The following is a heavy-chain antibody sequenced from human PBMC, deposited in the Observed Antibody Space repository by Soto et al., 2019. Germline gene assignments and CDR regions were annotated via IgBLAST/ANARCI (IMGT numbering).Heavy chain of an antibody. CDR3: ASTRMIVAHFDY. CDR2: IYYGGST. CDR1: GGSISSYY. V-gene: IGHV4-59*08. J-gene: IGHJ4*02. D-gene: IGHD3-22*01. Sequence: SETLSLTCTVSGGSISSYYWSWIRQPPGKGLEWIGYIYYGGSTNYNPSLKSRVTISVDTSKNQFSLKLSSVTAADTAVYYCASTRMIVAHFDYWGQGTLVTVSS.